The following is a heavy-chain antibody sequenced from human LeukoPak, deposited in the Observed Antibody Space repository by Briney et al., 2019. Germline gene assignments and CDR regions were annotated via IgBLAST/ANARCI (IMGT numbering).Heavy chain of an antibody. Sequence: GEPLNIPCKGSGYRFTSYWIGWVRPMPGKGLEWKGINYPGDSDARHSPSFQGQVTISADKSITTAFLQWSSLKASDTAMYYCARLTTAGIDYWGQGALVTISS. CDR2: NYPGDSDA. D-gene: IGHD6-13*01. V-gene: IGHV5-51*01. CDR1: GYRFTSYW. J-gene: IGHJ4*02. CDR3: ARLTTAGIDY.